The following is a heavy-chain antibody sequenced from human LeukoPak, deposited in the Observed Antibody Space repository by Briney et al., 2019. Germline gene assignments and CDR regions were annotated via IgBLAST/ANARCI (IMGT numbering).Heavy chain of an antibody. CDR3: ARERPSMIVVVTNYYYYYYMDV. CDR1: GGSFSGYY. J-gene: IGHJ6*03. D-gene: IGHD3-22*01. CDR2: IHHSGST. Sequence: PSETLSLTCAVYGGSFSGYYWSWIRQPPGKGLECIGEIHHSGSTNYNPSLKSRVTLSVDTSKNQFSLKLSSVTAADTAVYYCARERPSMIVVVTNYYYYYYMDVWGKGTTVTVSS. V-gene: IGHV4-34*01.